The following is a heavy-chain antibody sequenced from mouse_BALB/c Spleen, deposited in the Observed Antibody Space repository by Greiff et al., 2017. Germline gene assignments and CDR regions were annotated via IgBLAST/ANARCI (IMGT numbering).Heavy chain of an antibody. Sequence: VQLQQSGPGLVQPSQSLSITCTVSGFSLTSYGVHWVRQSPGKGLAWLGVIWSGGSTDYNAAFISRLSISKDNSKSQVFFKMNSLQADDTAIYYWARNRGTYYGSWFAYWGQGTLVTVSA. V-gene: IGHV2-4-1*01. CDR3: ARNRGTYYGSWFAY. J-gene: IGHJ3*01. CDR1: GFSLTSYG. D-gene: IGHD2-9*01. CDR2: IWSGGST.